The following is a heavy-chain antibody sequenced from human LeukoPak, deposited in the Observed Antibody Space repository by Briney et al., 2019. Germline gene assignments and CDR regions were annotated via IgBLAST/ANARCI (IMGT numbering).Heavy chain of an antibody. V-gene: IGHV1-46*01. CDR3: ARGVRGYDSSGYFGY. CDR2: INPSGGST. Sequence: ASVKVSCKASGYTFTSYYMHWVRQAPGQGLEWMGIINPSGGSTSYAQKFQGRVTMTRDMSTSTVYMELSSPRSEDTAVYYCARGVRGYDSSGYFGYWGQGTLVTVSS. J-gene: IGHJ4*02. D-gene: IGHD3-22*01. CDR1: GYTFTSYY.